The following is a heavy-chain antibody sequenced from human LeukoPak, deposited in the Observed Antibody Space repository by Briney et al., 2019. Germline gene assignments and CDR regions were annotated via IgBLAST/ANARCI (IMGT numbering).Heavy chain of an antibody. CDR2: INSDGSST. Sequence: GSLRLSCAASGFTFSSYWVHWVRQAPGKGLVWVSRINSDGSSTSYADSVKGRFTISRDNAKNTVFLQMNSLRAEDTAVYYCEASDYWGQGTLVTVSS. CDR3: EASDY. J-gene: IGHJ4*02. CDR1: GFTFSSYW. V-gene: IGHV3-74*01.